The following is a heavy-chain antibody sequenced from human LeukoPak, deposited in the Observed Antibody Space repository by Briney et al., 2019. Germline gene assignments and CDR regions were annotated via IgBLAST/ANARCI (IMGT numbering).Heavy chain of an antibody. J-gene: IGHJ4*02. V-gene: IGHV4-59*01. CDR2: IYYSGST. D-gene: IGHD3-22*01. CDR3: AREDSSGYYPFDY. Sequence: SETLSLTCTVSGGSISSYYWSWIRQPPGKGLEWIGYIYYSGSTNYNPSLKSRVTISVDTSKNQFSLKLSSVTAADTAVYYCAREDSSGYYPFDYRGQGTLVTVSS. CDR1: GGSISSYY.